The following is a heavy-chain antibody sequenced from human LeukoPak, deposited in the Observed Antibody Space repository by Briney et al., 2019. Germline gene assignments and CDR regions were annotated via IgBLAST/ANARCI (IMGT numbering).Heavy chain of an antibody. CDR2: IWYDGSNK. V-gene: IGHV3-33*08. Sequence: GRSLRLSCAASGFTFSSYSMNWVRQAPGKGLEWVAVIWYDGSNKYYADSVKGRFTISRDNSKNTLYLQMNSLRAEDTAVYYCARDVAVPDAFDIWGQGTMVTVSS. J-gene: IGHJ3*02. CDR1: GFTFSSYS. CDR3: ARDVAVPDAFDI. D-gene: IGHD6-19*01.